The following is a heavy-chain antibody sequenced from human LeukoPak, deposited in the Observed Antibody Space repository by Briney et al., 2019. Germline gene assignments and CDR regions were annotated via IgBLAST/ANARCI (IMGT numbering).Heavy chain of an antibody. V-gene: IGHV4-38-2*01. Sequence: SETLSLTCAVSGYSISSGYYGDWIRQPPGKGLEWIGSIYHSGSTYYNPSLKSRVTISVDTSKNQFSLKLSSVTAADTAVYYCARRLGYCSSTSCYYYFDYWGQGTLVTVSS. CDR2: IYHSGST. CDR1: GYSISSGYY. D-gene: IGHD2-2*01. J-gene: IGHJ4*02. CDR3: ARRLGYCSSTSCYYYFDY.